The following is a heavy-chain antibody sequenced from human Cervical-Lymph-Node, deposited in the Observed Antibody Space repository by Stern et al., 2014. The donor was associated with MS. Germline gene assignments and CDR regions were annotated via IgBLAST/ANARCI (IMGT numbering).Heavy chain of an antibody. D-gene: IGHD4-17*01. Sequence: QINLKESGPTLVKPTQTLTLTCTFSGFSLDSAGVGVGWIRQPPGKTLEWLALIYWYDDKRFSPSLKNRLTITKDTSKNHVVLTMTNMVPLDTATYYCARNPRYGDPNWFDPWGQGTLVTVSS. V-gene: IGHV2-5*01. J-gene: IGHJ5*02. CDR1: GFSLDSAGVG. CDR2: IYWYDDK. CDR3: ARNPRYGDPNWFDP.